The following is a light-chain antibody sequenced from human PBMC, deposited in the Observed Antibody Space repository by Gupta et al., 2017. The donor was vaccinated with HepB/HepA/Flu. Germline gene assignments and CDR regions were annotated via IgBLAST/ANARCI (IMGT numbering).Light chain of an antibody. Sequence: DTVLTQSPLPLPVTPGEPASISCRSSQSLLHSNGYNYLDWYLQKPGQSPQPLIYLGSNRASGVPDRFSGSGSGTDFTLKISSVEAEDVGVYYCMQPLQTPWTFGQGTKVEIK. V-gene: IGKV2-28*01. CDR1: QSLLHSNGYNY. CDR2: LGS. CDR3: MQPLQTPWT. J-gene: IGKJ1*01.